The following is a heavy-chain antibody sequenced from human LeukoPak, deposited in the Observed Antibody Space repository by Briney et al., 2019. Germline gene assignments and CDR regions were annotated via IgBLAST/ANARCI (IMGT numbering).Heavy chain of an antibody. Sequence: SVKVSYKASGFTFTSSAMQWVRQARGQRLEWIGWIVVGSGNTNYAQKFQERVTITRDMSTSTAYMELSSLRSEDTAVYYCAAGAHSNYWSGDSFDYWGQGTLVTVSS. J-gene: IGHJ4*02. D-gene: IGHD4-11*01. CDR3: AAGAHSNYWSGDSFDY. V-gene: IGHV1-58*02. CDR1: GFTFTSSA. CDR2: IVVGSGNT.